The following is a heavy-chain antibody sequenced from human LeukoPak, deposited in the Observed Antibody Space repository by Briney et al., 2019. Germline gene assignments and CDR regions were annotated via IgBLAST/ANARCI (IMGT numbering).Heavy chain of an antibody. J-gene: IGHJ4*02. D-gene: IGHD4-17*01. Sequence: GGSLRLSCAASIFSFSTFGFHWVRQAPGKGLEWVAFIPYGGSDKYYADSVKGRFTVSRDNSKNTLYLHMNSLRVEDTAVYYCAKGLGDYDDFRLGFWGQGTLVTVSS. CDR1: IFSFSTFG. CDR3: AKGLGDYDDFRLGF. V-gene: IGHV3-30*02. CDR2: IPYGGSDK.